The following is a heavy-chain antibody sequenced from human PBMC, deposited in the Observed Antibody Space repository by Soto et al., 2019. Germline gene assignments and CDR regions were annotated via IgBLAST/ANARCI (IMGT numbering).Heavy chain of an antibody. CDR2: IYYSGST. CDR1: GGSISSYY. D-gene: IGHD3-10*01. Sequence: PSETLSLTCTVSGGSISSYYWSWIRQPPGKGLEWIGYIYYSGSTNYNPSLKSRVTISVDTSKNQFSLKLSSVTAADTAVYYCARYGYYGSGSSYNWGFHPWGQGTLVTVSS. CDR3: ARYGYYGSGSSYNWGFHP. V-gene: IGHV4-59*01. J-gene: IGHJ5*02.